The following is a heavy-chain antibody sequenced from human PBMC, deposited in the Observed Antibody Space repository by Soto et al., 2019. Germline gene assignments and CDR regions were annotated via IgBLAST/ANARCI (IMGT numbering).Heavy chain of an antibody. Sequence: LSLTCAISGDSVSSNSAAWNWIRQSPSRGLEWLGRTYYRSKWYNDYAVSVKSRITINPDTSKNQFSLQLNSVTPEDTAVYYCARAGIAVAGTPPYYYYGMDVWGQGTTVTVSS. V-gene: IGHV6-1*01. CDR1: GDSVSSNSAA. CDR3: ARAGIAVAGTPPYYYYGMDV. J-gene: IGHJ6*02. CDR2: TYYRSKWYN. D-gene: IGHD6-19*01.